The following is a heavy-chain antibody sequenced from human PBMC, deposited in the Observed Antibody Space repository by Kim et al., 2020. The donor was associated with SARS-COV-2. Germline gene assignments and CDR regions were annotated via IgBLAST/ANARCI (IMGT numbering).Heavy chain of an antibody. D-gene: IGHD6-13*01. CDR3: ARHLGSSWSKQYYYYGMDV. Sequence: SETLSLTCTVSGDSISSSNYYWGWIRQPPGKGPEWIGSFPYSGSTYYNPSLKSRVTISADTSKNQFSLKLNSVTAADTALYYCARHLGSSWSKQYYYYGMDVWGQGTTVTVSS. CDR1: GDSISSSNYY. CDR2: FPYSGST. V-gene: IGHV4-39*01. J-gene: IGHJ6*02.